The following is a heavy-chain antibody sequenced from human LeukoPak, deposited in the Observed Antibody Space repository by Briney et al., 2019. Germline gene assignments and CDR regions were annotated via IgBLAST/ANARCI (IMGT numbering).Heavy chain of an antibody. Sequence: SETLSLTCAVSGGSISSGGYSWSWIRQPPGKGLEWIGYIYHSGSTYYNPSLKSRVTISVDRSKNQFSLKLSSVTAADTAVYYCARGELLRGQLDYWGQGTLVTVSS. CDR1: GGSISSGGYS. J-gene: IGHJ4*02. V-gene: IGHV4-30-2*01. D-gene: IGHD1-26*01. CDR3: ARGELLRGQLDY. CDR2: IYHSGST.